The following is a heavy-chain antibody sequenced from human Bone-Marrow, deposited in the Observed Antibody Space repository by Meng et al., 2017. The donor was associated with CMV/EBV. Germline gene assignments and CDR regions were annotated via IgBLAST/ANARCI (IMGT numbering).Heavy chain of an antibody. Sequence: GESLKISCAASGFTFSSYEMNWVRQAPGKGLEWVAFIRYDGSNKYYADSVKGRFTISRDNSKNTLYLQMNSLRAEDTAVYYCAKSVLRTYYDFWSGDYYYGMDVWGQGTTVTVSS. J-gene: IGHJ6*02. CDR1: GFTFSSYE. CDR3: AKSVLRTYYDFWSGDYYYGMDV. D-gene: IGHD3-3*01. CDR2: IRYDGSNK. V-gene: IGHV3-30*02.